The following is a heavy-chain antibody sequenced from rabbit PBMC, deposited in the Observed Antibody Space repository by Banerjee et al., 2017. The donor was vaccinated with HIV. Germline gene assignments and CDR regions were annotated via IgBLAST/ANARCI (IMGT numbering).Heavy chain of an antibody. D-gene: IGHD4-1*01. CDR3: ARDSAGREDFNL. Sequence: QEQLEESGGDLVKPEGSLTLTCTASGFSFSNKYVMCWVRQAPGKGLEWIACINTTSGNTVYASWAKGRFTVSRTSSTTVALQMTSLTAADTATYFCARDSAGREDFNLWGQGTLVTVS. V-gene: IGHV1S45*01. CDR2: INTTSGNT. CDR1: GFSFSNKYV. J-gene: IGHJ4*01.